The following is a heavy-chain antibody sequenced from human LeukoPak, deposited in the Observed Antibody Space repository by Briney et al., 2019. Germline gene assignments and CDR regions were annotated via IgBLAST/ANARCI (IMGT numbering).Heavy chain of an antibody. CDR2: VNPGNGDT. D-gene: IGHD2-2*02. V-gene: IGHV1-3*03. CDR3: TLYNY. CDR1: GYSFTSQD. J-gene: IGHJ4*02. Sequence: ASVKVSCKTSGYSFTSQDMHWVRQAPGQSLEWMGCVNPGNGDTKYSQEFQGRVTITRDTSATTAYMELSSLRSDDMAVYYCTLYNYWGQGTLVTVSS.